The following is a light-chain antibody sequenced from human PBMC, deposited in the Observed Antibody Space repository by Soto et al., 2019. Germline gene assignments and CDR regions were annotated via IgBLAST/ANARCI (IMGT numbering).Light chain of an antibody. Sequence: QSVLTQPPSASGTPGQRVAISCSGSSSNIGSNTVNWYQQLPGSPPQLLIYSTNQRPSGVPGRFSGSKSGTSASLAISGLQSEDEADYYCAAWDGSLNVVLFGGGTKLTVL. CDR1: SSNIGSNT. J-gene: IGLJ2*01. CDR3: AAWDGSLNVVL. V-gene: IGLV1-44*01. CDR2: STN.